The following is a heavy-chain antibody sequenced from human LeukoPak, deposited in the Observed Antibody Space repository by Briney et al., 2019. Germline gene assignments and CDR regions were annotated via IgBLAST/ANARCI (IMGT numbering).Heavy chain of an antibody. CDR3: AKSQFGGVFDGFDI. V-gene: IGHV3-53*01. CDR1: GFTVSSNY. CDR2: IYSDGST. D-gene: IGHD3-16*01. Sequence: GGSLRLSCSASGFTVSSNYLTWVRQAPGKGLEWVSVIYSDGSTYYADSVKGRFTISRDNSKNTLYVQMNSLRAEDTAVYYCAKSQFGGVFDGFDIWGHGTMVTVSS. J-gene: IGHJ3*02.